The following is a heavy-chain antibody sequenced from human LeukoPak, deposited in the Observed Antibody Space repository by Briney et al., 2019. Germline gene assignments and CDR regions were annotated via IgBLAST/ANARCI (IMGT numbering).Heavy chain of an antibody. CDR1: GFTFSSYS. CDR3: ARVWGRKGDY. CDR2: ISGSGSYI. V-gene: IGHV3-21*01. Sequence: GGSLRLSCAASGFTFSSYSMSWVRQAPGKGLEWVSSISGSGSYIYYADSMKGRFTLSRDNAENSLYLQMNSLRAEDTAVYYCARVWGRKGDYWGQGTLVTVSS. D-gene: IGHD3-16*01. J-gene: IGHJ4*02.